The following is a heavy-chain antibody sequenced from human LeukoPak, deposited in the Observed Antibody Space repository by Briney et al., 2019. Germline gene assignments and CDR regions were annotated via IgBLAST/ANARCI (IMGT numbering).Heavy chain of an antibody. CDR1: GFTFSSYA. Sequence: GGSLRLSCAASGFTFSSYAMSWVRQAPEKGLEWVSTISGSGGRTYYADSVKGRFTISRDNSKKTLYLQMNSPRAEDTAIYYCAKALFGDRRVGAFDIWGLGTMLTVSS. CDR2: ISGSGGRT. V-gene: IGHV3-23*01. J-gene: IGHJ3*02. CDR3: AKALFGDRRVGAFDI. D-gene: IGHD3-10*02.